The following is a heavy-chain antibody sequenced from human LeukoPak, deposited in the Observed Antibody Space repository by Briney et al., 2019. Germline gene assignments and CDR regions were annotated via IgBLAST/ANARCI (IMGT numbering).Heavy chain of an antibody. CDR2: TNPSGGST. Sequence: ASVKVSCKSSGYTFTSYYMYWVRQAPGQGLEWMGITNPSGGSTSYAQKFQGRVTMTRDTSTSTVYMELSSLRSEDTAVYYCARSFGYGDHDDYWGQGTLVTVSS. V-gene: IGHV1-46*01. D-gene: IGHD4-17*01. CDR1: GYTFTSYY. J-gene: IGHJ4*02. CDR3: ARSFGYGDHDDY.